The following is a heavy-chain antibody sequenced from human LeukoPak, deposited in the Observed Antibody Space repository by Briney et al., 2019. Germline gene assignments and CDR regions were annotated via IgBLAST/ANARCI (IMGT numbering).Heavy chain of an antibody. D-gene: IGHD2-21*02. CDR1: GITFSNYW. CDR2: IRSKRDGGTT. CDR3: ARDWYYAFDF. J-gene: IGHJ3*01. Sequence: GGSLRLSCAASGITFSNYWMSWVRQAPGKGLEWVARIRSKRDGGTTDYAAPVKGRFTISRDDSKNTMYLQMNSLKAEDTAVYYCARDWYYAFDFWGQGTMVTVSS. V-gene: IGHV3-15*01.